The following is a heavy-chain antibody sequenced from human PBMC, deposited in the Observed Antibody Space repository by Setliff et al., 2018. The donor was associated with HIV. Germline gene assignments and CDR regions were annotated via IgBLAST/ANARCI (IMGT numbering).Heavy chain of an antibody. CDR3: ARGPYGPPDAFDI. V-gene: IGHV2-70*04. CDR1: GFSLSTSGMR. D-gene: IGHD3-10*01. CDR2: IDWDDDN. Sequence: SGPTLVNPTQTLTLTCTFSGFSLSTSGMRVTWIRQPPGKALEWLARIDWDDDNFYSTSLKTRLTIPKDTSKNQVVLTMTNMDPVDTATYYCARGPYGPPDAFDIWGQGTMVTVSS. J-gene: IGHJ3*02.